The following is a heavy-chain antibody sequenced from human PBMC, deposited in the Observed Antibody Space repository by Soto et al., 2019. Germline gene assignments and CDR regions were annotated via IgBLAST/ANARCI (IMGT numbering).Heavy chain of an antibody. CDR3: AILGGTYYAFDV. D-gene: IGHD1-26*01. Sequence: GGSLRLSCAASGFTFSSYWMHWVRQAPGKGLVWVSRINPDGSATNYADSVKGRFTISRDNAKNTLYLQMNSLRAEDTAVYYCAILGGTYYAFDVWGQGTLVT. J-gene: IGHJ3*01. V-gene: IGHV3-74*01. CDR1: GFTFSSYW. CDR2: INPDGSAT.